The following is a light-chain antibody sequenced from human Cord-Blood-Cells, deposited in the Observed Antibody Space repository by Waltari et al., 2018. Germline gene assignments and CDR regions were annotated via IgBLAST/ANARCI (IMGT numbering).Light chain of an antibody. CDR3: NSRDSSGNHYV. CDR2: GKN. J-gene: IGLJ1*01. Sequence: SSELTQDPAVSVALGPTVRITCHGDRLRHYYASWYQQKPGQAPVLGIYGKNNRPSGIPDRFSGSSSGNTASLTITGAQAEDEADYYCNSRDSSGNHYVFGTGTKVTVL. CDR1: RLRHYY. V-gene: IGLV3-19*01.